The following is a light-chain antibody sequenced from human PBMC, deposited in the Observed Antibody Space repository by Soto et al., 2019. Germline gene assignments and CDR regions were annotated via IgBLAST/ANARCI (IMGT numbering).Light chain of an antibody. J-gene: IGLJ1*01. CDR3: YSYAGDYTFV. Sequence: QSALTQPRSVSGSPGQSVTISCTGTSRDVGAYNYVSWFQQHPGKAPKLIIYDVTTLPSGVPDRFSGSKSGITASLTISGLQAEDEADYYCYSYAGDYTFVFGTGTKVTVL. V-gene: IGLV2-11*01. CDR1: SRDVGAYNY. CDR2: DVT.